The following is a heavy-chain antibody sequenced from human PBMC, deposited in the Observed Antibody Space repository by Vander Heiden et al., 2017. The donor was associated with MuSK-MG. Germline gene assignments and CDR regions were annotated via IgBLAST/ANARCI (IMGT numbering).Heavy chain of an antibody. D-gene: IGHD2-2*01. J-gene: IGHJ4*02. Sequence: QVQLQESGPGLVKPSETLSLTCAVSASSISSGSSWGWIRQPPGKGLEWIGSIYHSGSTYYNPSLKSRVTISVDTSKNQFSLKLSSVTAADTAVYYCASRRYCSSTSCSGDYWGQGTLVTVSS. CDR2: IYHSGST. V-gene: IGHV4-38-2*01. CDR3: ASRRYCSSTSCSGDY. CDR1: ASSISSGSS.